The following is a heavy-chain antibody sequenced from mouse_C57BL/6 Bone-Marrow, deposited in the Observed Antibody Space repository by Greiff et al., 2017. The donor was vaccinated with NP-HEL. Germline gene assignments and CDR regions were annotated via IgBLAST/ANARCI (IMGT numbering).Heavy chain of an antibody. CDR3: ARQGSIYYGNSDY. V-gene: IGHV5-2*01. J-gene: IGHJ2*01. CDR1: EYEFPSHD. CDR2: INSDGGST. Sequence: VQLKESGGGLVQPGESLKLSCESNEYEFPSHDMSWVRKTPEKRLELVAAINSDGGSTYYPDTMERRYIISRDNTKKTLYLQMSSLRSEDTALYYCARQGSIYYGNSDYWGQGTTLTVSS. D-gene: IGHD2-1*01.